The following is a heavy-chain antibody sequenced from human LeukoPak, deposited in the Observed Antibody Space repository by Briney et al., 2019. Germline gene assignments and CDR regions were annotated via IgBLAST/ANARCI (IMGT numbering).Heavy chain of an antibody. D-gene: IGHD2-15*01. V-gene: IGHV3-23*01. J-gene: IGHJ4*02. CDR1: GFTFSSYA. Sequence: SGGSLRLSCAASGFTFSSYAMSWVRQAPGKGLEWVSASSGSGGSTYYADSVKGRFTISRDNSKNTLYLQMNSLRAEDTAVYYCAKDLVVVAATMGYWGQGTLVTVSS. CDR2: SSGSGGST. CDR3: AKDLVVVAATMGY.